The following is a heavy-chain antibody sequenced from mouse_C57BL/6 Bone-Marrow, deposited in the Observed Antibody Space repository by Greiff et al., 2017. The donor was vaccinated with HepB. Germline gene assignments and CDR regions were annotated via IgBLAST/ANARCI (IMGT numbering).Heavy chain of an antibody. CDR2: IDPSDSYT. V-gene: IGHV1-59*01. J-gene: IGHJ2*01. Sequence: QVQLQQPGAELVRPGTSVKLSCKASGYTFTSYWMHWVKQRPGQGLEWIGVIDPSDSYTNYNQKFKGKATLTVDTYSSPAYMQLRSLTSEDSAVYYCARTEVYFDYWGQGTTLTVSS. CDR3: ARTEVYFDY. CDR1: GYTFTSYW.